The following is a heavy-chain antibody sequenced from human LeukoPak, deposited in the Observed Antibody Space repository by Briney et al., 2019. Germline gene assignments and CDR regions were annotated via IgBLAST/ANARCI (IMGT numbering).Heavy chain of an antibody. CDR3: ARGLLTYSYARDGPPPRLNYYFDY. Sequence: PSETLSLTCTVSSFSISLDYWTWIRQPAGKELEWIGLISSTGSTNYNPSLNSRVTMSVDTSTNQFSLRLSSVTAADTPVYFCARGLLTYSYARDGPPPRLNYYFDYWGLGIQVTVSS. J-gene: IGHJ4*02. CDR2: ISSTGST. CDR1: SFSISLDY. D-gene: IGHD3-16*01. V-gene: IGHV4-4*07.